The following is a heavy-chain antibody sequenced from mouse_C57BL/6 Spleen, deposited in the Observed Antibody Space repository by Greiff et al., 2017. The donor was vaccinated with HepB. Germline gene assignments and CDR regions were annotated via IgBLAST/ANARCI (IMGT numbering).Heavy chain of an antibody. J-gene: IGHJ4*01. D-gene: IGHD2-4*01. CDR2: IWSGGST. CDR3: ARKRYDYPYAMDY. Sequence: VQRVESGPGLVQPSQSLSITCTVSGFSLTSYGVHWVRQSPGKGLEWLGVIWSGGSTDYNAAFISRLSISKDNSKSQVFFKMNSLQADDTAIYYCARKRYDYPYAMDYWGQGTSVTVSS. CDR1: GFSLTSYG. V-gene: IGHV2-2*01.